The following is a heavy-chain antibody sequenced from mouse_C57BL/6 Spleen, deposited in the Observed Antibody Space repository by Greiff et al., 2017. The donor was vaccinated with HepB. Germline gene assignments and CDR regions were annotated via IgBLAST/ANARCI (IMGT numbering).Heavy chain of an antibody. CDR1: GYTFTTYP. CDR2: FHPYNDDT. CDR3: ARRYDYDGAWFAY. D-gene: IGHD2-4*01. Sequence: VMLVESGAELVKPGASVKMSCKASGYTFTTYPIEWMKQNHGKSLEWIGNFHPYNDDTKYNEKFKGKATLTVEKSSSTVYLELSRLTSDDSAVYYCARRYDYDGAWFAYWGQGTLVTVSA. J-gene: IGHJ3*01. V-gene: IGHV1-47*01.